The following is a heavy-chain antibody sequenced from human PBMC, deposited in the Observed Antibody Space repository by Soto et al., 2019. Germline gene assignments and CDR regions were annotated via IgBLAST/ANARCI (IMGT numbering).Heavy chain of an antibody. Sequence: GGSLRLSCAASGFTFSTYSMNWVRQAPGKGLVWVSRLNSDGSTTDYADSVKGRFTISRDNAKNTVYLTMNSLRAEDTAVYYCASSRYSGYEDSWGQGTLVTVSS. D-gene: IGHD1-26*01. V-gene: IGHV3-74*01. CDR1: GFTFSTYS. CDR2: LNSDGSTT. CDR3: ASSRYSGYEDS. J-gene: IGHJ4*02.